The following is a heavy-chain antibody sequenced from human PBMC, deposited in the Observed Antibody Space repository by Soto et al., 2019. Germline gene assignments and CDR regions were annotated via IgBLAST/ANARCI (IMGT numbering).Heavy chain of an antibody. V-gene: IGHV3-48*04. CDR2: ISSSSGTI. Sequence: GGSLRLSCAASGFTFSSYSMNWVRQAPGKGLEWVSYISSSSGTIYYADSVKGRFTISRDNAKNSLYLQMNSLRAEDTAVYYCARAGGSSSPPFDYWGQGTLVTVSS. CDR3: ARAGGSSSPPFDY. J-gene: IGHJ4*02. CDR1: GFTFSSYS. D-gene: IGHD2-15*01.